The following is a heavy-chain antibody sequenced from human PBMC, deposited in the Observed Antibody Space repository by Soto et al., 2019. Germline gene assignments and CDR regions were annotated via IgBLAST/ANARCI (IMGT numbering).Heavy chain of an antibody. D-gene: IGHD2-21*02. Sequence: GESLKISCKGSGYSFTSYWIGWVRQMPGKGLEWMGIIYPGDSDTRYSPSFQGQVTISADKSISTAYLQWSSLKASDTAMYYCARQVMEYCGGDCWGFDIWGQGTMVTVSS. CDR1: GYSFTSYW. CDR2: IYPGDSDT. CDR3: ARQVMEYCGGDCWGFDI. V-gene: IGHV5-51*01. J-gene: IGHJ3*02.